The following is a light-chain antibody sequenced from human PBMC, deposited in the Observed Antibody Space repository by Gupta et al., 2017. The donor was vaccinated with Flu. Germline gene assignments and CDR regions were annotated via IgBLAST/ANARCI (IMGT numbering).Light chain of an antibody. CDR2: GAS. CDR3: QQYGSSPSYT. Sequence: EIVLTQSPGTLSLSPGERATLSCRASQSVSSSYLAWYQQKPGQAPRLLIYGASSRATGIPDRFSGSGSGTDLTLTISRREPEDFAVYYCQQYGSSPSYTFGQGTKLEIK. J-gene: IGKJ2*01. V-gene: IGKV3-20*01. CDR1: QSVSSSY.